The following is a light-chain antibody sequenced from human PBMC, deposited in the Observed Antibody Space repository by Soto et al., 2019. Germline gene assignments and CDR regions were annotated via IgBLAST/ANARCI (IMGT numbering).Light chain of an antibody. CDR3: SSYTSSSNVV. CDR2: DVS. Sequence: QSALTQPASVSGSPGQSITISCTGTSSDVGGYNYVSWYQQHPGKAPKLMIYDVSNRPSGVSNRFSGSKSGNTASLIISGLQAEDEADYYCSSYTSSSNVVFGGGTKVTVL. CDR1: SSDVGGYNY. V-gene: IGLV2-14*01. J-gene: IGLJ2*01.